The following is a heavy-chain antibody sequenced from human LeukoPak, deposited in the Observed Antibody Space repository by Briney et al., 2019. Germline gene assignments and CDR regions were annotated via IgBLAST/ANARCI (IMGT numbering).Heavy chain of an antibody. CDR2: INHSGST. V-gene: IGHV4-34*01. D-gene: IGHD2-2*01. CDR3: ARAAGYKLLRRPLYH. J-gene: IGHJ4*02. CDR1: GGSFSGYY. Sequence: SETLSLTCAVYGGSFSGYYWSWIRQPPVKGLEWIGEINHSGSTNYNPSLKSRVTISVDTSRNQFSLKLSSVTAADTAVYYCARAAGYKLLRRPLYHWGQGTLVTVSS.